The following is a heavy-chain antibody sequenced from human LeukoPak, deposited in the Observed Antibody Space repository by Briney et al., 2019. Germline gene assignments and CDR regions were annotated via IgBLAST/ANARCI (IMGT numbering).Heavy chain of an antibody. V-gene: IGHV3-21*01. Sequence: GGSLRLSCAASGLSFSTFAMSWVRQGPARGLEWVSSISSSSSYIYYADSVKGRFTISRDNAKNSLYLQMNSLRAEDTAVYYCARAGLSYDWDYWGQGTLVTVSS. CDR1: GLSFSTFA. D-gene: IGHD3-3*01. CDR3: ARAGLSYDWDY. CDR2: ISSSSSYI. J-gene: IGHJ4*02.